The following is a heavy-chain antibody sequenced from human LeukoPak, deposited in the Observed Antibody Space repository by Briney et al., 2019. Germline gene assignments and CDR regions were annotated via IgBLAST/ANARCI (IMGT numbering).Heavy chain of an antibody. D-gene: IGHD6-19*01. V-gene: IGHV3-23*01. CDR2: ISGSGGST. CDR1: GFTFSSYA. J-gene: IGHJ4*02. CDR3: AKDESSGWYGD. Sequence: RAGGSLRLSCAASGFTFSSYAMSWVRQAPGKGLEWVSAISGSGGSTYYADSVKGRFTISRDNPKNTLYLQMNSLRAEDTAVYYCAKDESSGWYGDWGQGTLVTVSS.